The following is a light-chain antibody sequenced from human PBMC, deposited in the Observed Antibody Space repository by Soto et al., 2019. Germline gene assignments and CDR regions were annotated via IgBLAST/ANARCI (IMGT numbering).Light chain of an antibody. CDR2: GNS. V-gene: IGLV1-40*01. Sequence: QPVLTQPPSVSGAPGQRVTISCTGSTSNIGAGYGVHWYQHLPGTAPKLLMYGNSIRPSGVPDRFSGSKSGTSASLAITGLQADDEADYYCPSSDSSLTYGVFGGGTKLTVL. CDR3: PSSDSSLTYGV. J-gene: IGLJ3*02. CDR1: TSNIGAGYG.